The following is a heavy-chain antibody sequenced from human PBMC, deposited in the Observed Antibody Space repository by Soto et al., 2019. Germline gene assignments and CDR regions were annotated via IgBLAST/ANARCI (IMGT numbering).Heavy chain of an antibody. J-gene: IGHJ3*02. D-gene: IGHD3-9*01. V-gene: IGHV1-3*01. Sequence: ASVKVSCKASGYTLTSYAMHWVRQAPGQRLEWMGWINAGNGNTKYSQKFQGRVTITADKSTSTAYMELSSLRSEDTAVYYCARDDILTGHRLGDNAFDIWGQGTMVTVS. CDR2: INAGNGNT. CDR3: ARDDILTGHRLGDNAFDI. CDR1: GYTLTSYA.